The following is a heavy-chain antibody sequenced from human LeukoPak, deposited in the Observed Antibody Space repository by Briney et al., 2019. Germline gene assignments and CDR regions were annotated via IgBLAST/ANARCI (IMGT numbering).Heavy chain of an antibody. CDR1: GFTFSNYW. D-gene: IGHD4-11*01. Sequence: GGSLRLSCEGSGFTFSNYWMGWVRQAPGKGLQWVANIKTDGSEKYYVDSVKGRFTISRDNAKNSLYLQMNSLRAEDTAVYYCATRYSNYVNWGQGTLVTVSS. J-gene: IGHJ4*02. CDR3: ATRYSNYVN. CDR2: IKTDGSEK. V-gene: IGHV3-7*01.